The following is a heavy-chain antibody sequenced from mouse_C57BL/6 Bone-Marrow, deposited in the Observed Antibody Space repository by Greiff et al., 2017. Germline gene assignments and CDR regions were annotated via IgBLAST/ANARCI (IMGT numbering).Heavy chain of an antibody. CDR3: ARALITTVVGQDY. V-gene: IGHV1-82*01. D-gene: IGHD1-1*01. Sequence: QVQLQESGPELVKPGASVKISCKASGYAFSSSWMNWVKQRPGKGLEWIGRIYPGDGGTNYNGKFKGKATLTADKSSSTAYMQLSSLTSEDSAVYFCARALITTVVGQDYGGQGTTLTGSS. CDR1: GYAFSSSW. CDR2: IYPGDGGT. J-gene: IGHJ2*01.